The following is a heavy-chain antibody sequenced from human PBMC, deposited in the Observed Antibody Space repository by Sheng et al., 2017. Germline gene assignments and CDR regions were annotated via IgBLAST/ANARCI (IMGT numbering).Heavy chain of an antibody. CDR1: SGPFSGYY. V-gene: IGHV4-34*01. CDR3: ARGEGTRSYYYYYMDV. D-gene: IGHD1-1*01. CDR2: INHSGST. J-gene: IGHJ6*03. Sequence: QVQLQQWGAGLLKPSETLSLTCAVYSGPFSGYYWSWIRQPPGKGLEWIGEINHSGSTNYNPSLKSRVTISVDTSKNEFSLKVSAVTAADTAVYYCARGEGTRSYYYYYMDVWGKGTTVTVSS.